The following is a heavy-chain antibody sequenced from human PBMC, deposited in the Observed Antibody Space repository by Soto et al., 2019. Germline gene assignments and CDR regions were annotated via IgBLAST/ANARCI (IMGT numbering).Heavy chain of an antibody. V-gene: IGHV3-30-3*01. J-gene: IGHJ6*02. D-gene: IGHD6-6*01. CDR3: ARDFDRYSSSSCYYYYYGMDV. CDR2: ISYDGSNK. Sequence: GGSLRLSCAASGFTFSSYAMHWVRQAPGKGLEWVAVISYDGSNKYYADSVKGRLTISRDNSKNTLYLQMNSLRAEDTAVYYCARDFDRYSSSSCYYYYYGMDVWGQGTTVTVSS. CDR1: GFTFSSYA.